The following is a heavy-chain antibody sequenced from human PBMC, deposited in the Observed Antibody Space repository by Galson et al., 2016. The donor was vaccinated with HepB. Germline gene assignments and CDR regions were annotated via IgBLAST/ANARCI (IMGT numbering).Heavy chain of an antibody. CDR1: GFIFDDFG. J-gene: IGHJ4*02. D-gene: IGHD3-3*01. V-gene: IGHV3-20*04. Sequence: SLRLSCAASGFIFDDFGMGWVRQAPGQGLEWVAGINWNGDTTGYAGSLKGRFTVSRDNAKNSLYLQMNSLRAEDSALYYCARGRYDGSVNYPPSIDFWGQGTLVTVSS. CDR3: ARGRYDGSVNYPPSIDF. CDR2: INWNGDTT.